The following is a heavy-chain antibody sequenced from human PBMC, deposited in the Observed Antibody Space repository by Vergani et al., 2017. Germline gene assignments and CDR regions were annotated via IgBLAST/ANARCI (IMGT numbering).Heavy chain of an antibody. CDR2: NSAYSGET. CDR3: SRGGFYTSRNDFKFYGLGV. V-gene: IGHV1-18*01. D-gene: IGHD3-3*01. J-gene: IGHJ6*02. Sequence: QAQLVQSGAEVKKPGASVRVSCKASRYPFSRYGISWARQAPGPGLEWMGWNSAYSGETRYARSLQGRVTMTTDASTNTAYMSLRSLRSDDTAIYYCSRGGFYTSRNDFKFYGLGVWGQGTTVTVTS. CDR1: RYPFSRYG.